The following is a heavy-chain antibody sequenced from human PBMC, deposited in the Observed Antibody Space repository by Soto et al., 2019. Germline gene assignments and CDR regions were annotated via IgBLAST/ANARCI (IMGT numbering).Heavy chain of an antibody. CDR2: ISYDGSNK. J-gene: IGHJ3*02. CDR3: ARSTAHYYDSSGYPADAFDI. D-gene: IGHD3-22*01. CDR1: GFTFSSYA. Sequence: PGGSLRLSCAASGFTFSSYAMHWVRQAPGKGLEWVAVISYDGSNKYYADSVKGRFTISRDNSKNTLYLQMNSLRAEGTAVYYCARSTAHYYDSSGYPADAFDIWGQGTMVTVSS. V-gene: IGHV3-30-3*01.